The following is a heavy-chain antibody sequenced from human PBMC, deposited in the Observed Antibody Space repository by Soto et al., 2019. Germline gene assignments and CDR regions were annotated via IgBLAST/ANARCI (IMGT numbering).Heavy chain of an antibody. CDR3: AREAYTDFYFYSVDI. V-gene: IGHV1-69*06. J-gene: IGHJ6*02. CDR1: GGTFSSTA. Sequence: QVQLVQSGAEMKKPGSSVKVSCKASGGTFSSTAIIWVRQAPGQGFEWMGGITPFSDTTNYAQKFQGRVTITADKSTSTAYMELGSLTSEDTAVYYCAREAYTDFYFYSVDIWGQGTTVTVSS. D-gene: IGHD2-21*01. CDR2: ITPFSDTT.